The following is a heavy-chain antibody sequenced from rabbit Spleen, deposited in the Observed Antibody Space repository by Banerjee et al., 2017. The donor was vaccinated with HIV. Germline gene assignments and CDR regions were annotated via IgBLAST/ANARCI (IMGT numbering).Heavy chain of an antibody. CDR2: IDTGSSGFS. CDR3: ARDSDSSFSSSGMDL. CDR1: GFAFSSNYY. Sequence: QEQLVESGGGLVQPEGSLTLTCTASGFAFSSNYYICWVRQAAGKGLEWIACIDTGSSGFSYYASWAKGRFTISKTSSTTVTLQMTSLTAADTATYFCARDSDSSFSSSGMDLWGPGTLVTVS. D-gene: IGHD8-1*01. J-gene: IGHJ6*01. V-gene: IGHV1S45*01.